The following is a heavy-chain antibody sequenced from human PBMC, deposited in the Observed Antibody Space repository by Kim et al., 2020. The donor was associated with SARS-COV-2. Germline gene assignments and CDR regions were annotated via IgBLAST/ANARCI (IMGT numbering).Heavy chain of an antibody. J-gene: IGHJ4*02. CDR3: ARSGDPHCSGGSCAVDY. V-gene: IGHV5-51*01. D-gene: IGHD2-15*01. CDR2: IYPGDSDT. CDR1: GYSFTSYW. Sequence: GESLKISCKGSGYSFTSYWIGWVRQMPGKGLEWMGIIYPGDSDTRYSPSFQGQVTISADKSISTAYLQWSSLKASDTAMYYCARSGDPHCSGGSCAVDYWGQGTLVTVSS.